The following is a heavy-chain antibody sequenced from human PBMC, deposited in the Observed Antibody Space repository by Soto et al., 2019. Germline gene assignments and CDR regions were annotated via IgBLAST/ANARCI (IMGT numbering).Heavy chain of an antibody. CDR3: ARGWGSSGWYPYYVDY. J-gene: IGHJ4*02. Sequence: ASVKVSCKPSGFTFTSYAMHWVRQAPGQRLGWLGCLNAGNGNTKYSQNDQGRVTITRDTSARIAYIELSSLRYEDMAVYYCARGWGSSGWYPYYVDYWCERNLGTVSS. D-gene: IGHD6-19*01. CDR2: LNAGNGNT. CDR1: GFTFTSYA. V-gene: IGHV1-3*01.